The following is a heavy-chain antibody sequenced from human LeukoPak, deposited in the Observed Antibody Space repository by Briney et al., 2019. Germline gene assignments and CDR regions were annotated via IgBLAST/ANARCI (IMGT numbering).Heavy chain of an antibody. CDR3: ARERSSGYNDAFDI. Sequence: GGSLRLSCAASGFTFSSYSMNWVRQAPGKGLEWVSSISSSSSYIYYADSVKGRFTISRDNAKNSLYLQMNSLRAEDTAVYYCARERSSGYNDAFDIWGQGTMVTVSS. D-gene: IGHD3-22*01. CDR2: ISSSSSYI. V-gene: IGHV3-21*04. CDR1: GFTFSSYS. J-gene: IGHJ3*02.